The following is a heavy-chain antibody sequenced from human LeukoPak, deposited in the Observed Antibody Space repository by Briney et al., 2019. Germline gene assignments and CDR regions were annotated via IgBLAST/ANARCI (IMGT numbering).Heavy chain of an antibody. CDR1: RFIFSRFG. CDR3: TRDSGSGSYIR. Sequence: GGSLRLSYAASRFIFSRFGMHWVRQAPGKGLEWVANIKQDGSEKYYVDSVKGRFTISRDNAKNSLYLQMDSLRAEDTAMYFCTRDSGSGSYIRWGQGTLVTVSS. V-gene: IGHV3-7*01. D-gene: IGHD3-10*01. J-gene: IGHJ4*02. CDR2: IKQDGSEK.